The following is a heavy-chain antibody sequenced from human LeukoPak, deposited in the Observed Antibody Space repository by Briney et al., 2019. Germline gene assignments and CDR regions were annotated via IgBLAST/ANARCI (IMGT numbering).Heavy chain of an antibody. CDR3: ARGQWLPLPTH. V-gene: IGHV4-59*01. J-gene: IGHJ4*02. CDR1: GGSISSYY. CDR2: IYYSGST. D-gene: IGHD5-12*01. Sequence: PSESLSLTCTVSGGSISSYYWSWIRQSPGKGLEWIGYIYYSGSTDYNPSLKSRVTISVDTSKNQFSLKLSSLTAADTAVYYCARGQWLPLPTHWGQGTLVTVSS.